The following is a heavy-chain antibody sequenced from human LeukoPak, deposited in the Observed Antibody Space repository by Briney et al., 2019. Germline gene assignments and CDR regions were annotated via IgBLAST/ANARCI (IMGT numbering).Heavy chain of an antibody. D-gene: IGHD2-2*01. CDR1: GYSISSGYY. V-gene: IGHV4-38-2*02. J-gene: IGHJ4*02. CDR3: ARESRRSYCNEY. CDR2: IYHNGNT. Sequence: SETLSLTCTVSGYSISSGYYWGWIRQPPGKGLEWIGTIYHNGNTYYNPSLKSRVTMSVDTSKNQFSLKLSSVTAADTAEYFCARESRRSYCNEYWGQGTLVTVSS.